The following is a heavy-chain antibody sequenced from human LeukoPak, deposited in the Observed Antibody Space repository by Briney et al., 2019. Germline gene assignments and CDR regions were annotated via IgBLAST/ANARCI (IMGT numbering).Heavy chain of an antibody. D-gene: IGHD6-6*01. J-gene: IGHJ4*02. CDR1: GFNFGDYA. V-gene: IGHV3-49*04. CDR3: TRDQTSYY. Sequence: GGSLRLSCTTSGFNFGDYAMTWVRQAPGKGLEWVGFIRSKIYGGTPEYAASVKGRFTISRDDSKGVAYLQMNSLKTEDTAVYYCTRDQTSYYWGQGTLVTVAS. CDR2: IRSKIYGGTP.